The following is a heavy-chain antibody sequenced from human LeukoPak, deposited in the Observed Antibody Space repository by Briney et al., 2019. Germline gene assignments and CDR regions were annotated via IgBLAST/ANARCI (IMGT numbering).Heavy chain of an antibody. CDR1: GFSVSGHY. Sequence: GGSLRLSCVASGFSVSGHYMIWVRQAPGKGLEWVSIIYSGGNTNYADSVKGRFTISRDNSKNTLYLQMNSLRAEDAAVYYCAKGLPYYYDSSGPGDYWGQGTLVTVSS. CDR3: AKGLPYYYDSSGPGDY. V-gene: IGHV3-53*01. D-gene: IGHD3-22*01. J-gene: IGHJ4*02. CDR2: IYSGGNT.